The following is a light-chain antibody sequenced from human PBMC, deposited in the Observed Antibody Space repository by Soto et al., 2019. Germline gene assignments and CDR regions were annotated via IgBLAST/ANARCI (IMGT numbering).Light chain of an antibody. CDR1: QSVSSSY. CDR2: GAS. CDR3: QQYGSSLWT. Sequence: EIVLTQSPGTLSLSPGERATLSCRASQSVSSSYLAWYQQKPGQAPRLLIYGASSRATGNPDRFSGSGSGTDFTLTISRLEPEDCAVYYCQQYGSSLWTFGQGTKVEIK. V-gene: IGKV3-20*01. J-gene: IGKJ1*01.